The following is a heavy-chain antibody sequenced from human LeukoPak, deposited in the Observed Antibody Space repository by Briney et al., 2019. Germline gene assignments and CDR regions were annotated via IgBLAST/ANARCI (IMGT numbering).Heavy chain of an antibody. J-gene: IGHJ5*02. CDR2: ISWNSGSI. CDR1: GFTFDDYA. V-gene: IGHV3-9*03. D-gene: IGHD3-3*01. CDR3: AKGDYDFWSGSAFDP. Sequence: AGGSLRLSCAVSGFTFDDYAMHWVRQAPGKGLEWVSGISWNSGSIGYADSVKGRFTISRDNAKNSLYLQVNSLRAEDMALYYCAKGDYDFWSGSAFDPWGQGTLVTVSS.